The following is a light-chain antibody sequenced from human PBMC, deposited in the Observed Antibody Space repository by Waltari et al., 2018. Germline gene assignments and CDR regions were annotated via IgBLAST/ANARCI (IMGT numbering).Light chain of an antibody. J-gene: IGLJ1*01. V-gene: IGLV2-14*01. CDR1: SSDVGGYNY. CDR2: DVV. CDR3: SSYTSTSTYV. Sequence: QSALTQPASVSGSPGQSITISCTGTSSDVGGYNYVSWYQQHPGKAPKLMIYDVVNRPSVISNRFSGSKSGNTASLTISGLQAEDEGDYYCSSYTSTSTYVFGTGTKVTVL.